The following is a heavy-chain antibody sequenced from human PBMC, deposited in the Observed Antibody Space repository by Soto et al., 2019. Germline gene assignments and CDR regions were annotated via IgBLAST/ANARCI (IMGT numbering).Heavy chain of an antibody. CDR3: ARKVVQTGYGSGSYYNGAVYYYYYMDV. J-gene: IGHJ6*03. D-gene: IGHD3-10*01. Sequence: ASVKVSCKASGYTFTSYDINWVRQATGQGLEWMGWMNPNSGNTGYAQKFQGRVTMTRNTSISTAYMELSSLRSEDTAVYYCARKVVQTGYGSGSYYNGAVYYYYYMDVWGKGTTVTVSS. CDR2: MNPNSGNT. V-gene: IGHV1-8*01. CDR1: GYTFTSYD.